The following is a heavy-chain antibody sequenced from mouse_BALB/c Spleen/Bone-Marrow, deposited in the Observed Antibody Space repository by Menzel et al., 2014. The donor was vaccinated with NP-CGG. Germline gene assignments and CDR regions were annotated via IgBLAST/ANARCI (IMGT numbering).Heavy chain of an antibody. CDR1: GYTFTSYL. Sequence: LQQSGSELVRPGASVKLSCKASGYTFTSYLIHWVKQRPGQGLEWIGNIYPGSGSTNYDEKFKSKATLTVDTSSSTAYMQLSSLTSEDSAVYYCTRTYGNYPAWFAYWGQGTLVTASA. CDR2: IYPGSGST. CDR3: TRTYGNYPAWFAY. V-gene: IGHV1S22*01. J-gene: IGHJ3*01. D-gene: IGHD2-1*01.